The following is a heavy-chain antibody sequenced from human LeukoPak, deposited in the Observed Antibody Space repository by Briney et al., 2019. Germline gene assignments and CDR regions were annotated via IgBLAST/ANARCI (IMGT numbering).Heavy chain of an antibody. D-gene: IGHD3-22*01. CDR3: ARESFDSSGYLGPYY. V-gene: IGHV3-30*02. CDR1: GFTFSNYA. Sequence: GGSLRLSCAASGFTFSNYAMFWVRQAPGKGLEWVSFIRYDGSDKYYADSVKGRFTISRDNAKNSLYLQMNSLRAEDTAVYYCARESFDSSGYLGPYYWGQGTLVTVSS. J-gene: IGHJ4*02. CDR2: IRYDGSDK.